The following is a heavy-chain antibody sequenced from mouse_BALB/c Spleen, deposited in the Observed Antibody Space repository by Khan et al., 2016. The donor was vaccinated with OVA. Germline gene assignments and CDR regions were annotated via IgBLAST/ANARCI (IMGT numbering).Heavy chain of an antibody. CDR2: IDPANGNT. CDR3: ARGGWSYAMDY. J-gene: IGHJ4*01. D-gene: IGHD1-1*02. CDR1: GFNIKDTY. Sequence: VQLQQSGAELVKPGASVKLSCTASGFNIKDTYIHWVRQRPEQGPEWIGTIDPANGNTTYDPKFQGKATITADTSSNTAYLLLSSLTSDDTAVYYCARGGWSYAMDYWGQGTSVTVSS. V-gene: IGHV14-3*02.